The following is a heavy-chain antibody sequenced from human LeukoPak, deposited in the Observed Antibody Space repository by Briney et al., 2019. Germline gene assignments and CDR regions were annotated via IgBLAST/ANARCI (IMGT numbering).Heavy chain of an antibody. J-gene: IGHJ4*02. V-gene: IGHV3-53*01. CDR2: VYKDGKM. D-gene: IGHD2-21*01. CDR3: ASRHCSGGDCYFAGADPFDH. Sequence: GGSLRLSCAASGFTVSSTYMSWVRQSPGKGREWVSVVYKDGKMCYIDSVTGRFAISRDTSKNTVYLQMNNLRAEDTAVYDCASRHCSGGDCYFAGADPFDHWGQGTLVTVSS. CDR1: GFTVSSTY.